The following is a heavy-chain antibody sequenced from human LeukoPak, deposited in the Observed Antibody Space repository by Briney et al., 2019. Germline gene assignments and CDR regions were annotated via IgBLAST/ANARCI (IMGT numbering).Heavy chain of an antibody. CDR3: ARESNSAFDYYSYCIDV. Sequence: SETLSLTCTVSGGSISSYYWSWIRQPAGNGLQWIGRIYTSGSNNYNPPLKSRVTMSVDTSKNQLSLMLSSVTAADTAVYYCARESNSAFDYYSYCIDVWGKGTTVTVSS. CDR1: GGSISSYY. D-gene: IGHD4-23*01. V-gene: IGHV4-4*07. J-gene: IGHJ6*03. CDR2: IYTSGSN.